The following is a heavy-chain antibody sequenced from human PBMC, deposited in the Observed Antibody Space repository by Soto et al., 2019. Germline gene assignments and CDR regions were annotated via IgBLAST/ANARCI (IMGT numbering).Heavy chain of an antibody. CDR3: VCDDNRRY. V-gene: IGHV3-21*01. J-gene: IGHJ4*02. CDR2: IGRTGIDR. D-gene: IGHD1-1*01. CDR1: GFSFSTST. Sequence: EAQLVDSGGGLVKPGGSLRLSCAASGFSFSTSTMNWVRQAPGKGLEFVSSIGRTGIDRYYIDSVKGRFTISRDNAQNSLYLQMNSLGAEDTSLYYCVCDDNRRYWGQGTLVTVSS.